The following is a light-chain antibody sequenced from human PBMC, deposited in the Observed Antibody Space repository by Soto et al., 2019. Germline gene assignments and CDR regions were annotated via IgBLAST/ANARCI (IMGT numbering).Light chain of an antibody. CDR1: QSVTTN. V-gene: IGKV3D-15*01. CDR2: GAS. Sequence: EVVMTQSPATLSVSPGERVTFSFRASQSVTTNLAWYQQKSGQAPRLLIYGASTRASGIPTRFSVSGSGTEFTLTISRLKSEDFAVYFCQSYNDWPLTFCGGTKVDI. CDR3: QSYNDWPLT. J-gene: IGKJ4*01.